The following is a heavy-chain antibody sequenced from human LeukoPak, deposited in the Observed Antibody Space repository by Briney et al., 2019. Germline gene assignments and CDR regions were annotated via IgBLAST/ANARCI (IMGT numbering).Heavy chain of an antibody. CDR3: ARDYGDYSGAFDI. J-gene: IGHJ3*02. CDR2: IYHSGST. D-gene: IGHD4-17*01. CDR1: GGSISSSNW. Sequence: PSETLSLTCAVSGGSISSSNWWSWVRQPPGKGLEWIGEIYHSGSTNYNPSLKSRVTISVDKSKNQFSLKLSSVTAADTAVYYCARDYGDYSGAFDIWGQGTMVTVSS. V-gene: IGHV4-4*02.